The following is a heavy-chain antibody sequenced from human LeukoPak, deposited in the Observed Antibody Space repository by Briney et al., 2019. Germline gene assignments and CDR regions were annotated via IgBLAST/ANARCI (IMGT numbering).Heavy chain of an antibody. CDR3: ARNSSWYFDY. CDR2: FSQSGTT. V-gene: IGHV4-38-2*01. J-gene: IGHJ4*02. Sequence: SETLSLTCAVSGYSLRSDYYWGWTRPPPGKGLEWIESFSQSGTTHYNPSLKRRVTISIDTSKKQFCLKQRAMTDAETGVYYSARNSSWYFDYWGQGTLVTVSS. D-gene: IGHD6-13*01. CDR1: GYSLRSDYY.